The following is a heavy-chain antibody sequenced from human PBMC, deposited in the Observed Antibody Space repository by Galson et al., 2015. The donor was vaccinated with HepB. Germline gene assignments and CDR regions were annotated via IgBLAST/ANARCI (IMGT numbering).Heavy chain of an antibody. D-gene: IGHD3-22*01. V-gene: IGHV3-33*01. CDR3: ARDPDDYYDSSGYAFDY. CDR1: GFTFSSYG. Sequence: SLRLSCAASGFTFSSYGMHWVRQAPGKGLEWVAVIWFDGTNKYYADSVKGRFTISRDNSKNTLYLQMNSLRAEDTAVYYCARDPDDYYDSSGYAFDYWGQGTLVPVSS. J-gene: IGHJ4*02. CDR2: IWFDGTNK.